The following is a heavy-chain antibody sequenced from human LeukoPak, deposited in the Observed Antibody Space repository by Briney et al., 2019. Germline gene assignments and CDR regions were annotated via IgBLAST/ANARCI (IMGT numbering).Heavy chain of an antibody. CDR1: GGSISSSSYY. D-gene: IGHD3-3*01. CDR3: ARRARSRTIDAFDI. V-gene: IGHV4-39*01. Sequence: PSETLSLTCTVSGGSISSSSYYWGWIRQPPGKGLEWIGSIYYSGSTYYNPSLKSRVTISVDTSKNQFSLKLSSVTAADTAVYYCARRARSRTIDAFDIWGQGTMVTVSS. CDR2: IYYSGST. J-gene: IGHJ3*02.